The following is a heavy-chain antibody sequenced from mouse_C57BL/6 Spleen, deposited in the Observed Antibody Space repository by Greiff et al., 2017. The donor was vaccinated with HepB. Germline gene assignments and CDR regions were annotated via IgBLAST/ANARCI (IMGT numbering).Heavy chain of an antibody. CDR2: ISNGGGST. D-gene: IGHD2-4*01. Sequence: DVKLVESGGGLVQPGGSLKLSCAASGFTFSDYYMYWVRQTPEKRLEWVAYISNGGGSTYYPDTVKGRYTISRDNAKNTLYLQMSRLKSEDTAMYYCARQGDDYPFAYWGQGTLVTVSA. J-gene: IGHJ3*01. V-gene: IGHV5-12*01. CDR1: GFTFSDYY. CDR3: ARQGDDYPFAY.